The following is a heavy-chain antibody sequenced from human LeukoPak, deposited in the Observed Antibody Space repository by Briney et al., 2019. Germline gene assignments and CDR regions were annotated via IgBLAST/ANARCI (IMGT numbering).Heavy chain of an antibody. CDR1: GYTFTGYY. V-gene: IGHV1-2*02. D-gene: IGHD5-18*01. J-gene: IGHJ6*03. CDR2: INPNSGGT. CDR3: ARGPRIQLWSGYYYYMDV. Sequence: GASVKVSCKASGYTFTGYYMHWVRQAPGQGLEWMGWINPNSGGTNYAQKFQGRVTMTRDTSISTAYMELSRLRSDDTAVYYCARGPRIQLWSGYYYYMDVWGKGTTVTVSS.